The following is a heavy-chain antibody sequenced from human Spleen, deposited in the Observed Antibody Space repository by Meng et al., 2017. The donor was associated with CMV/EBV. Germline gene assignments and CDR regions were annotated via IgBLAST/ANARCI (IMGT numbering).Heavy chain of an antibody. D-gene: IGHD3-10*01. Sequence: GGAINSRDYYWSWVRQYPGRGLEWVGHIYYSGATYYTPSLRSRLIISLDTSKNQFSLRLSSVTAADTAVYFCARVLYYYGSASNFDHWGQGTLVTVSS. CDR3: ARVLYYYGSASNFDH. CDR2: IYYSGAT. CDR1: GGAINSRDYY. J-gene: IGHJ4*02. V-gene: IGHV4-31*02.